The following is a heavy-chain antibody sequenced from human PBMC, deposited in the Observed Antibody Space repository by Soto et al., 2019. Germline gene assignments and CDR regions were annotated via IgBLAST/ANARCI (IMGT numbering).Heavy chain of an antibody. Sequence: ETLSLTCTVSGGSISSYYWSWIRQPPGKGLEWIGYIYYSGSTNYNPSLKSRVTISVDTSKNQFSLKLSSVTAADTAVYYCARDKGYGGKSYYYGMDVWGQGTTVTVSS. V-gene: IGHV4-59*01. J-gene: IGHJ6*02. CDR3: ARDKGYGGKSYYYGMDV. CDR1: GGSISSYY. CDR2: IYYSGST. D-gene: IGHD4-17*01.